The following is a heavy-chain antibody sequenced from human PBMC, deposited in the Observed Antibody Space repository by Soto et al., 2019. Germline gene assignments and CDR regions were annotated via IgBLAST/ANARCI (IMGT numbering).Heavy chain of an antibody. CDR3: ARDHETGTTLSSWFDP. CDR1: GGSISSYY. CDR2: IYYSGST. J-gene: IGHJ5*02. V-gene: IGHV4-59*01. D-gene: IGHD1-7*01. Sequence: PSETLSLTCTVSGGSISSYYWSWIRQPPGKGLEWIGYIYYSGSTNYNPSLKSRVTISVDTSKNQFSLKLSSVTAADTAVYYCARDHETGTTLSSWFDPWGQGTLVTVSS.